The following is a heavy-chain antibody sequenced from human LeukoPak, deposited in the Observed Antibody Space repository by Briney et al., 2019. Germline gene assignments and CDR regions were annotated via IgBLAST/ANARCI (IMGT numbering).Heavy chain of an antibody. J-gene: IGHJ4*02. CDR2: IYYSGST. CDR1: GGYISSYY. D-gene: IGHD2-15*01. CDR3: ARVTSRCSGGSCYSEFDY. V-gene: IGHV4-59*01. Sequence: SETLSLTCTVSGGYISSYYWSWIRQPPGKGLEWIGYIYYSGSTNYNPSLKSRVTISVDTSKNQFSLKLSSVTAGDTAVYYCARVTSRCSGGSCYSEFDYWGQGTLVTVST.